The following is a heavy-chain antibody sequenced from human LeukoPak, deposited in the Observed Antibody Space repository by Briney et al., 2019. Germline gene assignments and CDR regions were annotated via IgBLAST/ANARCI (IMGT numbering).Heavy chain of an antibody. CDR3: ATTYSGSTSD. CDR1: GFTFSSYA. D-gene: IGHD1-26*01. J-gene: IGHJ4*02. CDR2: ISYDGSNK. Sequence: GGSLRLSCTASGFTFSSYAVHWVRQAPGKGLEWVAVISYDGSNKYYADSVKGRFTISRDNSKNTLYLQMNSLRAEDTAVYYCATTYSGSTSDWGQGTLVTVSS. V-gene: IGHV3-30*04.